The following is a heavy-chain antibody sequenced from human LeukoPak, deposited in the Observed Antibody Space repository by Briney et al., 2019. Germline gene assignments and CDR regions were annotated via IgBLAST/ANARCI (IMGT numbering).Heavy chain of an antibody. J-gene: IGHJ4*02. CDR2: IYSGGST. CDR1: GFTVSSNY. Sequence: GGSLRLSCAASGFTVSSNYMSWVRQAPGKGLEWVSVIYSGGSTYYADSVKGRFTISRDNSKNTLYLQMNSQRAEDTAVYYCARGDYGDYPIGYWGQGTLVTVSS. V-gene: IGHV3-66*02. CDR3: ARGDYGDYPIGY. D-gene: IGHD4-17*01.